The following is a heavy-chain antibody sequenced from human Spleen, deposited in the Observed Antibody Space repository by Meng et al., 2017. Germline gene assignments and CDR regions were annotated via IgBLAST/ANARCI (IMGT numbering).Heavy chain of an antibody. V-gene: IGHV4-4*02. CDR1: GGSISSIDW. CDR2: IYHGGDT. CDR3: ASWIYSCGWQ. J-gene: IGHJ4*02. D-gene: IGHD6-19*01. Sequence: QVQVQAGGQGLLKPSVTLSLTCAVYGGSISSIDWLSWGRQPPGKGLEWIGEIYHGGDTNYNPSLKSRVTIAIDRSKNQFSLKLSSVTAADTAVYYCASWIYSCGWQWGQGTLVTVSS.